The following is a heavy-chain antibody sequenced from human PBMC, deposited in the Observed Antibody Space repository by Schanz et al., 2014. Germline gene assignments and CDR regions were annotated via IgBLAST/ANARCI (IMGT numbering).Heavy chain of an antibody. CDR2: ISYDESNK. V-gene: IGHV3-30*04. Sequence: VQLVESGGGLVQPGGSLRLSCAASGFTFSSYAFHWVRQAPGKGLEWVAVISYDESNKLYADSVKGRFTISRDYSKNTLYLQMNSLRTEDTAVYYCARDLSYYTSGSYGYWGQGTLVTVSS. CDR1: GFTFSSYA. J-gene: IGHJ4*02. D-gene: IGHD3-10*01. CDR3: ARDLSYYTSGSYGY.